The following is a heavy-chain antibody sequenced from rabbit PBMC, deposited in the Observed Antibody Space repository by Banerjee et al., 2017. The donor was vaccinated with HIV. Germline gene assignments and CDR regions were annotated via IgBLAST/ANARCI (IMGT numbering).Heavy chain of an antibody. CDR3: ARDLYSGSSDYRGYYFDL. CDR2: IYAGSSGTT. J-gene: IGHJ4*01. CDR1: GFSFSSSYY. D-gene: IGHD8-1*01. V-gene: IGHV1S40*01. Sequence: QSLEESGGDLVKPGASLTLTCTASGFSFSSSYYMCWVRQAPGKGLEWIACIYAGSSGTTYYASWARGRFTISKTSSTTVTLQMTSLTAADTATYFCARDLYSGSSDYRGYYFDLWGPGTLVTVS.